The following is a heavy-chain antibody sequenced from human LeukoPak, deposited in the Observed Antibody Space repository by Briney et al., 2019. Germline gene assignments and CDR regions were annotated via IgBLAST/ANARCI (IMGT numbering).Heavy chain of an antibody. CDR3: TTDLMIVVVTQTPLVDY. Sequence: GGSLRLSCAASGFTFSNAWMSWVRQAPGKGLEWVGRIKSKTDGGTTDYAAPVKGRFTISRDDSKNTLYLQMNSLKTEDTAVYYCTTDLMIVVVTQTPLVDYWGQGTLVTVSS. V-gene: IGHV3-15*01. CDR1: GFTFSNAW. CDR2: IKSKTDGGTT. J-gene: IGHJ4*02. D-gene: IGHD3-22*01.